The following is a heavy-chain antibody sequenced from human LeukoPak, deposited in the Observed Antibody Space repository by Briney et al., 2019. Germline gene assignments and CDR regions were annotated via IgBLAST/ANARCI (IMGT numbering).Heavy chain of an antibody. CDR1: GGSSRHYY. CDR3: VRVNPYRGNTIDY. CDR2: TYPSGST. V-gene: IGHV4-4*07. Sequence: PSETLSLTRTGTGGSSRHYYWNWIRQPAGKGLEWIGRTYPSGSTDHNPSLKRRLTTSVHVPKHQFPLKLHSVTVAHPPVYHCVRVNPYRGNTIDYWGQGILVTVSS. J-gene: IGHJ4*02. D-gene: IGHD1-26*01.